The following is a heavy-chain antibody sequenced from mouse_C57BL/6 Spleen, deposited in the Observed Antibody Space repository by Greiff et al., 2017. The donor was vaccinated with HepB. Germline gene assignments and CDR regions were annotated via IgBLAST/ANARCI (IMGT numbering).Heavy chain of an antibody. V-gene: IGHV5-4*01. Sequence: EVHLVESGGGLVKPGGSLKLSCAASGFTFSSYAMSWVRQTPEKRLEWVATISDGGSYTYYPDNVKGRFTISRDNAKNNLYLQMSHLKSEDTAMYYCARGNSSGYEFAYWGQGTLVTVSA. J-gene: IGHJ3*01. D-gene: IGHD3-2*02. CDR2: ISDGGSYT. CDR1: GFTFSSYA. CDR3: ARGNSSGYEFAY.